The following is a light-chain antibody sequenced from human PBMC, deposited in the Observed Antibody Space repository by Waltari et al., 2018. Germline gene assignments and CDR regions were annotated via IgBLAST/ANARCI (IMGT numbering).Light chain of an antibody. Sequence: EIVMTQSPPTLSVSPAERATPPCRASQSVSSNLAWYQQKPGQAPRLLIYGASTRATGIPARFSGSGSGTEFTLTISSLQSEDFAVYYCQQYNNWPLYTFGQGTKLEIK. CDR1: QSVSSN. CDR3: QQYNNWPLYT. J-gene: IGKJ2*01. V-gene: IGKV3-15*01. CDR2: GAS.